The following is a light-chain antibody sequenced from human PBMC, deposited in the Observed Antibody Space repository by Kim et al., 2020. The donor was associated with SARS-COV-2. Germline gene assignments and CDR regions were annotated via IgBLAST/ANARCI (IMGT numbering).Light chain of an antibody. V-gene: IGKV3-20*01. J-gene: IGKJ1*01. CDR2: GAS. Sequence: EIVLTQSPGTLSLSPGDRAALSCRASETVTSNYLAWYQQIPGQAPRLLVYGASGRVAGIPDRFSGSGSGTDFTLTISRVQLEDFGVYYCHQYVSSPWTFGQGTKVDIK. CDR1: ETVTSNY. CDR3: HQYVSSPWT.